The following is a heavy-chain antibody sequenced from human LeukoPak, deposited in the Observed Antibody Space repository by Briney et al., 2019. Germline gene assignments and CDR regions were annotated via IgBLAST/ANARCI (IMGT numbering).Heavy chain of an antibody. CDR2: IKSKTVGGTT. V-gene: IGHV3-15*01. Sequence: GGSLRLSCAASGFTFSNAWMSWVRQAPGKGLEWVGRIKSKTVGGTTDYAAPVKGRFTISRDDSKNTLYLQMNSLKTEDTAVYYCTTDLFVGGYWGQGTLVTVSS. J-gene: IGHJ4*02. D-gene: IGHD3-16*01. CDR1: GFTFSNAW. CDR3: TTDLFVGGY.